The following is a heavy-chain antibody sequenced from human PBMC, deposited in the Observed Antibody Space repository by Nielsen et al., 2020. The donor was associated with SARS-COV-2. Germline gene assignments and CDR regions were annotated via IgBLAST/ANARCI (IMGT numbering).Heavy chain of an antibody. Sequence: GESLKISCKGSGYSFTSYWISWVRQMPGKGLEWMGRIDPSDSYTNYSPSFQGHVTISADKSISTAYLQWSSLKASDTAMYYCATHSSGWYLPYYFDYWGQGTLVTVSS. D-gene: IGHD6-19*01. J-gene: IGHJ4*02. CDR2: IDPSDSYT. CDR1: GYSFTSYW. CDR3: ATHSSGWYLPYYFDY. V-gene: IGHV5-10-1*01.